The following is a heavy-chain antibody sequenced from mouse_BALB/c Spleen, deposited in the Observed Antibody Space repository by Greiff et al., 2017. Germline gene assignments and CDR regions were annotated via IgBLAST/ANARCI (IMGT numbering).Heavy chain of an antibody. CDR3: ARWYYRYDGFDY. D-gene: IGHD2-14*01. CDR2: IYPGGGYT. Sequence: QVQLKQSGAELVRPGTSVKISCKASGYTFTNYWLGWVKQRPGHGLEWIGDIYPGGGYTNYNEKFKGKATLTADTSSSTAYMQLSSLTSEDSAVYFCARWYYRYDGFDYWGQGTTLTVSS. V-gene: IGHV1-63*02. CDR1: GYTFTNYW. J-gene: IGHJ2*01.